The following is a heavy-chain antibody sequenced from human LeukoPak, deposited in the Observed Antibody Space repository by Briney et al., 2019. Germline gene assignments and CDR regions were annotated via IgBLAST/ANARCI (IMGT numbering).Heavy chain of an antibody. D-gene: IGHD6-13*01. CDR2: INPNSGVT. V-gene: IGHV1-2*02. CDR1: GYTFTDYY. Sequence: ASVKVSFKASGYTFTDYYMYWVRQAPGQGLEWMGWINPNSGVTNYAQKFQGRVTMTRDTSISTAYMELSRLRSDDTAVYYCARSSIIAAAGPYYFDYWGQGTLVTVSS. J-gene: IGHJ4*02. CDR3: ARSSIIAAAGPYYFDY.